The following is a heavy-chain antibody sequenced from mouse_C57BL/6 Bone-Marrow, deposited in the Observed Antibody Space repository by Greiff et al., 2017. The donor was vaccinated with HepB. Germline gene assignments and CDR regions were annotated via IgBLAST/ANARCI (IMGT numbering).Heavy chain of an antibody. CDR1: GYTFTGYW. V-gene: IGHV1-9*01. CDR3: ARLGQLRLLWFAY. J-gene: IGHJ3*01. CDR2: ILPGSGST. Sequence: QVQLKESGAELMKPGASVKLSCKATGYTFTGYWIEWVKQRPGHGLEWIGEILPGSGSTNYNEKFKGKATFTADTSSNTAYMQLSRLTTEDSAIYYCARLGQLRLLWFAYWGQGTLVTVSA. D-gene: IGHD3-2*02.